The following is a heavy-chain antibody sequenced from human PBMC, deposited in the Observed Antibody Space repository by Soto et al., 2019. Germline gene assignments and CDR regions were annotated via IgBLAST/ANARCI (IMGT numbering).Heavy chain of an antibody. CDR1: GYTFTGYY. V-gene: IGHV1-2*02. Sequence: ASVKVSCKASGYTFTGYYIHWVRQAPGQGLEWMGWINPNSGGTNYAQKFQGRVTMTRDTSISTAYMELSRLRSDDTAVYYCARDNYYGSGSFYYYYYGMDVWGQGPTVTVYS. CDR2: INPNSGGT. CDR3: ARDNYYGSGSFYYYYYGMDV. D-gene: IGHD3-10*01. J-gene: IGHJ6*02.